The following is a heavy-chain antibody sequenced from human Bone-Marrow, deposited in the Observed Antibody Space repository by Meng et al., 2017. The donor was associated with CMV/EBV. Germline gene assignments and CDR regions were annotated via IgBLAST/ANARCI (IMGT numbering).Heavy chain of an antibody. CDR3: ATGEKTGARDTFDI. V-gene: IGHV1-69*04. D-gene: IGHD7-27*01. CDR2: IIPLLGLV. J-gene: IGHJ3*02. CDR1: GYTFTSYG. Sequence: SVKVSCKASGYTFTSYGINWVRQAPGQGLEWMGRIIPLLGLVNYAQKFQGRVTITADKSTSIAYMELSSLRFEDTAVYYCATGEKTGARDTFDIWGQGTVVTVSS.